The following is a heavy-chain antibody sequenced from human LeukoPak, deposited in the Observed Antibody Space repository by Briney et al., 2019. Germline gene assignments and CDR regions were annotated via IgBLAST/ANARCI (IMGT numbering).Heavy chain of an antibody. J-gene: IGHJ4*02. CDR1: GFTFGSYS. CDR2: ISSSSSTI. CDR3: ARAEYSRSLDY. Sequence: GGSLRLSCAASGFTFGSYSMNWVRQAPGKGLEWVSYISSSSSTIYYADSVKGRFTISRDNAKNSLYLQMNSLRAEDTAVYYCARAEYSRSLDYWGQGTLVTVSS. V-gene: IGHV3-48*01. D-gene: IGHD6-6*01.